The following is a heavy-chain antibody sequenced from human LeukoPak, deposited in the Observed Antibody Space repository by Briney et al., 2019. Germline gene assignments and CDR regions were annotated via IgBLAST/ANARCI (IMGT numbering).Heavy chain of an antibody. Sequence: PGGSLRLSCAASGFTFSSYAMSWVRQAPGKGLEWVSAISGSGGSTYYADSVKGRFTIPRDNSKNTLYLQMNSLRAEDTAVYYCAKDPIAVAQAYYFDYWGQGTLVTVSS. CDR3: AKDPIAVAQAYYFDY. D-gene: IGHD6-19*01. CDR2: ISGSGGST. V-gene: IGHV3-23*01. J-gene: IGHJ4*02. CDR1: GFTFSSYA.